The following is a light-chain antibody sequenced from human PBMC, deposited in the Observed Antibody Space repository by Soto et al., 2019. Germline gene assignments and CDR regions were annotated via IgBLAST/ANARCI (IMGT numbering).Light chain of an antibody. Sequence: DIQMTQSPSSLSASVGDRVTITCRASQGISNYLAWYQQKPGQVPKLLIYAASTLQSGVPSRFSGSGSGTDFTLTISSLQPEVVATYYCQKYNSAPRTFGQGIKVEIK. CDR3: QKYNSAPRT. V-gene: IGKV1-27*01. J-gene: IGKJ1*01. CDR1: QGISNY. CDR2: AAS.